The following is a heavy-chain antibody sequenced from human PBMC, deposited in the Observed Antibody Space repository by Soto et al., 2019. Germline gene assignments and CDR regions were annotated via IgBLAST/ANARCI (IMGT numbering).Heavy chain of an antibody. CDR3: ARDIVTTVTTQYYYYYGMDV. CDR2: IIPIFGTA. Sequence: SVKVSCKASGGTFSSYAISWVRQAPGQGLEWMGGIIPIFGTANYAQKFQGRVTMTADESTSTAYMELRSLRSADTAVYYCARDIVTTVTTQYYYYYGMDVWGQGTTVTVSS. J-gene: IGHJ6*02. CDR1: GGTFSSYA. D-gene: IGHD4-4*01. V-gene: IGHV1-69*13.